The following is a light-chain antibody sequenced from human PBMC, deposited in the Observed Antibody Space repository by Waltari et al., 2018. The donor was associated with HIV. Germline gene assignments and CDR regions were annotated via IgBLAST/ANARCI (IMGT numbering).Light chain of an antibody. J-gene: IGLJ2*01. CDR3: QAWDSSTVV. Sequence: SYELTQPPSLSVSPGQTASITCSGDKLGDKYACWYQQKPGQSPVLVIYQDNKRPSGIPERFSGFNSGNTATLTIGGTQAMDEADYHCQAWDSSTVVFGGGTKLTVL. V-gene: IGLV3-1*01. CDR2: QDN. CDR1: KLGDKY.